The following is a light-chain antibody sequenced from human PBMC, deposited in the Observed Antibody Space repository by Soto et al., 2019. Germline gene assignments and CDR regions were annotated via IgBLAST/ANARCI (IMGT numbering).Light chain of an antibody. CDR2: DDN. Sequence: NFMLTQPHSVSESPGKTVTISCTRSSGNIANNYVQWYQQRPGSSPATVIYDDNQRPSGVPDRFSGSIDRSSNSASLTISGLETDDEADYYCLSYDGSKQGVFGGGTQLTVL. CDR1: SGNIANNY. CDR3: LSYDGSKQGV. V-gene: IGLV6-57*01. J-gene: IGLJ3*02.